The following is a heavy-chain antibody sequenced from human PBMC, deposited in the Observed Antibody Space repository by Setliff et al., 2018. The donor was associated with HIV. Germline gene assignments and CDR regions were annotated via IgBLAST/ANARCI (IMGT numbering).Heavy chain of an antibody. CDR3: ARIVRPSYYYYYYMDV. CDR2: INVYNGDT. D-gene: IGHD3-10*02. CDR1: GYPFSNFG. Sequence: ASVKVSCKASGYPFSNFGVSWVRQAPGQGLEWMAWINVYNGDTNFALKFQGRVTMTKDTSTGTAYMELSSLRSEDTAVYYCARIVRPSYYYYYYMDVWGKGTTVTVSS. J-gene: IGHJ6*03. V-gene: IGHV1-18*01.